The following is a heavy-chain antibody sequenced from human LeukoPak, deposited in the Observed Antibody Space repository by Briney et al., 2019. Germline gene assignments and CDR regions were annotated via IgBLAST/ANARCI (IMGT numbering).Heavy chain of an antibody. Sequence: SETLSFTCTVSSGSISTSNYYWGWVRQPPGKALEWIGNIFYSGSTYYSPSLKSRVTISVDTSKNQFSLKLTSVTAADTAVYYCARGGKWLYYFDYWGQGTLVTVSS. D-gene: IGHD6-19*01. CDR1: SGSISTSNYY. CDR2: IFYSGST. V-gene: IGHV4-39*07. J-gene: IGHJ4*02. CDR3: ARGGKWLYYFDY.